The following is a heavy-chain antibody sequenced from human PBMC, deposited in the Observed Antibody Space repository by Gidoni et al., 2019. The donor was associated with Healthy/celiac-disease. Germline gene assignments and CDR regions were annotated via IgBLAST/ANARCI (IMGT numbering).Heavy chain of an antibody. CDR3: ARVGMGTVYGDYDPYFDY. J-gene: IGHJ4*02. CDR1: GFTFSSYW. V-gene: IGHV3-74*01. CDR2: INSDGSST. Sequence: EVQLVESGGGLVQPGGSLRLPCAASGFTFSSYWLHLVRQAPGKGLVWVSRINSDGSSTSYADSVKGRFTISRDKAKNTLYLQMNSLRAEDTAVYYCARVGMGTVYGDYDPYFDYWGQGTLVTVSS. D-gene: IGHD4-17*01.